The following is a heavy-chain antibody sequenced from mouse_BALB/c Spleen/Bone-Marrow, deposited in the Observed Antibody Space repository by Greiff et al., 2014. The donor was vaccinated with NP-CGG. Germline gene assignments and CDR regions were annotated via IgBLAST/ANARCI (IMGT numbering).Heavy chain of an antibody. D-gene: IGHD2-4*01. CDR3: ARNYDYDGGYCAMDY. CDR1: GYTFTSYW. J-gene: IGHJ4*01. CDR2: INPITGYT. V-gene: IGHV1-7*01. Sequence: VQLQESGAQVAKPGASVKMSCKASGYTFTSYWMHWVKQRLGQGLEWIGYINPITGYTEYNQKFKDKATLTADKSSSTAYMQLSSLTSEDSAVYYCARNYDYDGGYCAMDYWGQGTSVTVSS.